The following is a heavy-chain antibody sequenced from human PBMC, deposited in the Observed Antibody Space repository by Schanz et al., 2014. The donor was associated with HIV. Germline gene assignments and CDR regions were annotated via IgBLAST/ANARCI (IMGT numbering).Heavy chain of an antibody. CDR3: ALSRPSGYGGSWYFDL. J-gene: IGHJ2*01. CDR1: GFNVSRSY. D-gene: IGHD2-15*01. CDR2: MYSDGTS. V-gene: IGHV3-53*02. Sequence: EVQLAETGGGLIQPGGSLRLSCVASGFNVSRSYISWVRQAPGKGLEWVSVMYSDGTSHYEDSVKGRFTLTRDNPKNTLYLQMNSLRAEDTAVYYCALSRPSGYGGSWYFDLWGRGTLVAVSS.